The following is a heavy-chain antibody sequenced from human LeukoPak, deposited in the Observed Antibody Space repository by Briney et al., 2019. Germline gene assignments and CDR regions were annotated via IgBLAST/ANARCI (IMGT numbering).Heavy chain of an antibody. Sequence: PGGSLRLSCAASGFTLGRYWMHWFRPAPGTGLVWVARSNGDGKITDYADSVRGRFTTSRDNTKNTVYLQMSSLRAEDTGVYYCARDHHDFWSGYPNYWGQGTLVIVSS. CDR1: GFTLGRYW. J-gene: IGHJ4*02. D-gene: IGHD3-3*01. V-gene: IGHV3-74*01. CDR3: ARDHHDFWSGYPNY. CDR2: SNGDGKIT.